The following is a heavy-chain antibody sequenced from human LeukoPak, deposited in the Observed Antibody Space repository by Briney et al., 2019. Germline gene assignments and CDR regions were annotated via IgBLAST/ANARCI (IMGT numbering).Heavy chain of an antibody. V-gene: IGHV4-34*01. CDR2: INDRGST. CDR1: GGSFSNYY. J-gene: IGHJ6*03. CDR3: ARRWNYGRNYYIDV. Sequence: NPSEPLSLTCAVYGGSFSNYYGRWIRHPPGGGLEWFGEINDRGSTNYTPSLMSRVTVSLDTSKNQFSLRLTSVTATDTAVYYCARRWNYGRNYYIDVWGNGATVSVSS. D-gene: IGHD1-7*01.